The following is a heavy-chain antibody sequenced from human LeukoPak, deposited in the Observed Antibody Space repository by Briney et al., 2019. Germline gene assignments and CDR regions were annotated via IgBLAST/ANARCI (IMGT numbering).Heavy chain of an antibody. D-gene: IGHD6-19*01. Sequence: PSQTLSLTCTVSGGSISSGGYYWSWIRQHPGKGLEWIGYIYYSGSTYCNPSLKSRVTISVGTSKNQFSLKLSSVTAADTAVYYCARVGDSSGWYGDYYFDYWGQGTLVTVSS. CDR3: ARVGDSSGWYGDYYFDY. V-gene: IGHV4-31*03. J-gene: IGHJ4*02. CDR2: IYYSGST. CDR1: GGSISSGGYY.